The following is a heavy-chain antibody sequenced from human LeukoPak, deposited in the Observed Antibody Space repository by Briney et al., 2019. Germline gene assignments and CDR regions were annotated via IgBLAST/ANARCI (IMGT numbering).Heavy chain of an antibody. Sequence: PSQTLSLTCTVSGGSISSGSYYWSWIRQPAGKGLEWIGRIYTSGSTNYNPSLKSRVTISVDTSKNQFSLKLSSVTAADTAVYYCARDLIKGARFDSWGRGTLVTVSS. CDR3: ARDLIKGARFDS. D-gene: IGHD3-16*01. CDR1: GGSISSGSYY. CDR2: IYTSGST. J-gene: IGHJ5*01. V-gene: IGHV4-61*02.